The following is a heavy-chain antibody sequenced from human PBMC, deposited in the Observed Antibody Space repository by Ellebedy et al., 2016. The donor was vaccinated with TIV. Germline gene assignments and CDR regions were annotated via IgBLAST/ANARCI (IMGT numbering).Heavy chain of an antibody. D-gene: IGHD3-10*01. CDR1: GFTFSNYA. J-gene: IGHJ4*02. Sequence: GESLKISCAASGFTFSNYAMSWVRQSPGKGLEWVSGISGGCDSTYYADSVKGRFTISRDTSKSTLYLQMNSLRVEDTALYYCAKDLRGQHKVYYFDYWGQGTLVTVSS. CDR3: AKDLRGQHKVYYFDY. CDR2: ISGGCDST. V-gene: IGHV3-23*01.